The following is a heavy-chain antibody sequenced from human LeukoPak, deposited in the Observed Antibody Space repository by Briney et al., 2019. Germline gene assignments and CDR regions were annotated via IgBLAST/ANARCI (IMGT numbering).Heavy chain of an antibody. CDR1: GYTFTGYY. D-gene: IGHD3-10*01. Sequence: SVKVSCKASGYTFTGYYMHWVRQAPGQGLEWMGGIIPIFGTANYAQKFQGRVTITADESTSTAYMELSSLRSEDTAVYYCARAQLWFGDPWHYFDYWGQGTLVTVSS. V-gene: IGHV1-69*13. CDR2: IIPIFGTA. CDR3: ARAQLWFGDPWHYFDY. J-gene: IGHJ4*02.